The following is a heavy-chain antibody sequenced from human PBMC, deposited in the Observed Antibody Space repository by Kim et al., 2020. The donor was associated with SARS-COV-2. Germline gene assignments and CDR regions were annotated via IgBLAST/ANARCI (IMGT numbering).Heavy chain of an antibody. CDR2: ITPIDGTT. CDR1: GYIFTSRK. D-gene: IGHD1-26*01. V-gene: IGHV1-46*01. CDR3: ARDTTKWAVDY. Sequence: ASVKVSCKASGYIFTSRKIHWVRQAPGQGLEWMAIITPIDGTTSYALTFQDRVTVTRDTSASTVYMELSYLRSDDTAIYYCARDTTKWAVDYWGQGTLVNVSS. J-gene: IGHJ4*02.